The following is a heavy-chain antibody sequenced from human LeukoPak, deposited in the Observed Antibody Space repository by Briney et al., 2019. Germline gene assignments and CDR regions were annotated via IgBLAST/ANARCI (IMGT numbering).Heavy chain of an antibody. V-gene: IGHV4-30-2*01. CDR1: GGSISSGGYY. J-gene: IGHJ6*03. CDR3: AKDIHGSGSYYGYYYMDV. Sequence: PSETLSLTCTVSGGSISSGGYYWSWIRQPPGKGLEWIGYIYHSGSTYYNPSLKSRVTISVDRSKNQFSLKLSSVTAADTAVYYCAKDIHGSGSYYGYYYMDVWGKGTTVTVSS. CDR2: IYHSGST. D-gene: IGHD3-10*01.